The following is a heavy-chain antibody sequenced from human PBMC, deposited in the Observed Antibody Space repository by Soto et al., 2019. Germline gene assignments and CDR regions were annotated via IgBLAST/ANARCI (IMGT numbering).Heavy chain of an antibody. CDR2: FYHSENP. J-gene: IGHJ4*02. D-gene: IGHD2-8*01. V-gene: IGHV4-38-2*01. CDR1: DYSIASPYY. CDR3: AIGMVYPSHFDN. Sequence: PYLTCAVPDYSIASPYYWGWIRQPPGKGLEWIGSFYHSENPYYSPSLKSRVTISVDKSKNQFSVKLSSVTAADTAVYYCAIGMVYPSHFDNRGQGTLFTVSS.